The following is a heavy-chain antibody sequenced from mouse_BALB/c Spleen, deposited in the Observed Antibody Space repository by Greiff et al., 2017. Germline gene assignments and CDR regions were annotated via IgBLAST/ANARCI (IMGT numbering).Heavy chain of an antibody. CDR3: ARQYDYDGFAY. J-gene: IGHJ3*01. CDR2: ISSGGGST. V-gene: IGHV5-12-1*01. D-gene: IGHD2-4*01. CDR1: GFAFSSYD. Sequence: EVHLVESGGGLVKPGGSLKLSCAASGFAFSSYDMSWVRQTPEKRLEWVAYISSGGGSTYYPDTVKGRFTISRDNAKNTLYLQMSSLKSEDTAMYYCARQYDYDGFAYWGQGTLVTVSA.